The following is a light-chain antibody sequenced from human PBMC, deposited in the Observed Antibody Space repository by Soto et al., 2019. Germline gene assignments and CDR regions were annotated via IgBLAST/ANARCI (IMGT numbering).Light chain of an antibody. J-gene: IGLJ1*01. Sequence: QSVLTQPASVSGSPGQSITISCTGTSSDVGGYNYVSWYQQHPGKAPKLMIYEVSDRPSGVSNRFSGSKSGDTASLTISGLQAEDEAYYYCSSYTSSITLRYVFGAGTKVTVL. CDR2: EVS. V-gene: IGLV2-14*01. CDR1: SSDVGGYNY. CDR3: SSYTSSITLRYV.